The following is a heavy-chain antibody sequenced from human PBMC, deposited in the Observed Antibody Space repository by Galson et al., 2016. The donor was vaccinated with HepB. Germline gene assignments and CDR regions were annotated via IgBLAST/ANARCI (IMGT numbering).Heavy chain of an antibody. CDR1: GGSFGGYY. CDR2: IKHSGKT. D-gene: IGHD2-2*01. Sequence: SETLSLTCTVYGGSFGGYYWSWIRQSPGKGLEWIGAIKHSGKTDYSSSLKSRVTISVDTSKNQFSLRLRSVTAADTAVYYCAGTFCSSMSCYERIRPMDVWGEGTTVIVSS. J-gene: IGHJ6*03. V-gene: IGHV4-34*01. CDR3: AGTFCSSMSCYERIRPMDV.